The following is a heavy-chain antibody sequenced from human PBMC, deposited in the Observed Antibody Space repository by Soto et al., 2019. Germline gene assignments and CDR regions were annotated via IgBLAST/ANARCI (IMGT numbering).Heavy chain of an antibody. J-gene: IGHJ4*02. D-gene: IGHD1-26*01. Sequence: QVQLVESGGGVVQPGRSLRLSCAASGFTFSSYGMHWVRQAPGKGLEWVAVISYDGSNKYYADSVKGRFTISRDDSKNSLYLQMNSLKTEDTAVYYCARSSGSFRHFDYWGQGTLVTVSS. CDR3: ARSSGSFRHFDY. V-gene: IGHV3-30*03. CDR1: GFTFSSYG. CDR2: ISYDGSNK.